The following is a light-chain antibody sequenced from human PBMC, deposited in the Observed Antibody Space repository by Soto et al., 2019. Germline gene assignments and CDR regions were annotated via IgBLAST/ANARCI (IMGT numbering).Light chain of an antibody. J-gene: IGKJ1*01. CDR2: VAS. Sequence: DIQMTQSPSSLSASVGDRVTITCRASQGISNYLAWYQQQPGKVPKLLIYVASTLQSGVPSRFSGSGSGTEFTLTISSLQPEDVANYYCQEYNSAPWTFGQGTKVEIK. CDR1: QGISNY. CDR3: QEYNSAPWT. V-gene: IGKV1-27*01.